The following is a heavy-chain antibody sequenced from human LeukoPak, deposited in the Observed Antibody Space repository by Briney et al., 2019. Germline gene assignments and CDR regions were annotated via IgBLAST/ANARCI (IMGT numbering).Heavy chain of an antibody. J-gene: IGHJ4*02. V-gene: IGHV3-23*01. Sequence: GGSLRLSCAASGFTFSSYAMSWVRQAPGKGLEWVAAISGSGGSTYYADSVKGRFTISRDNSKNTLYLQMSSLRAEDTAVYYCAKGRGIQLWFFDYWGQGTLVTVSS. CDR1: GFTFSSYA. CDR2: ISGSGGST. CDR3: AKGRGIQLWFFDY. D-gene: IGHD5-18*01.